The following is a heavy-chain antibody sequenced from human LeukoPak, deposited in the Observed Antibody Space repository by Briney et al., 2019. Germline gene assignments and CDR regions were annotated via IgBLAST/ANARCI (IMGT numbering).Heavy chain of an antibody. V-gene: IGHV1-69*05. CDR3: ARDLITGSSFDY. CDR2: IIPIFGTA. D-gene: IGHD1-20*01. J-gene: IGHJ4*02. Sequence: GASVKVSCKASGGTFSSYAISWVRQAPGQGLEWMGGIIPIFGTANYAQKLQGRVTMTTDTSTSTAYMELRSLRSDDTAVYYCARDLITGSSFDYWGQGTLVTVSS. CDR1: GGTFSSYA.